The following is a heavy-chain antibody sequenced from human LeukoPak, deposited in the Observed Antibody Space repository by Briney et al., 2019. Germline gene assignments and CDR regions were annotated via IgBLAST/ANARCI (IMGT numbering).Heavy chain of an antibody. Sequence: ASVKVSCKASGYTFTRYYMHWVPQAPGQGLEWMGILNPSGGSTSYAQKFQGRVTMTRDTSTGTVYMALSSLRSEDTAVYYCAMIKYCGGDCYGWFDPWGQGTLVTVSS. CDR3: AMIKYCGGDCYGWFDP. V-gene: IGHV1-46*01. CDR2: LNPSGGST. CDR1: GYTFTRYY. J-gene: IGHJ5*02. D-gene: IGHD2-21*02.